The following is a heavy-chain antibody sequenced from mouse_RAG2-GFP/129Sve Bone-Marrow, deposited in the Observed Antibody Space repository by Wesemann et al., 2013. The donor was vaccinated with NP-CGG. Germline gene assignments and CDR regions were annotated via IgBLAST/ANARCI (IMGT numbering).Heavy chain of an antibody. V-gene: IGHV1S81*02. CDR1: GYTFTSYW. D-gene: IGHD4-1*01. CDR2: INPSNGRT. Sequence: AELVKPGASVKLSCKASGYTFTSYWMHWVKQRPGQGLEWIGEINPSNGRTNYNEKFKSKATLTVDKSSSTAYMQLSSLTSEDSAVYYCARLETGTTNFDYWGQGTTLTVSS. J-gene: IGHJ2*01. CDR3: ARLETGTTNFDY.